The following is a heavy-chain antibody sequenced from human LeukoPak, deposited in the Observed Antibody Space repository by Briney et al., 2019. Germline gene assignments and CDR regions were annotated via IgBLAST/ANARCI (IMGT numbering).Heavy chain of an antibody. CDR2: IRYDGSNK. J-gene: IGHJ4*02. CDR3: AKDRTYYYDSSGYYPFDY. V-gene: IGHV3-30*02. D-gene: IGHD3-22*01. CDR1: GFTFSSYG. Sequence: GGSLRLSCAASGFTFSSYGMHWVRQAPGKGLEWVAFIRYDGSNKYYADSVKGRFTISRDNSKSTLYLQMNSLRAEDTAVYYCAKDRTYYYDSSGYYPFDYWGQGTLVTVSS.